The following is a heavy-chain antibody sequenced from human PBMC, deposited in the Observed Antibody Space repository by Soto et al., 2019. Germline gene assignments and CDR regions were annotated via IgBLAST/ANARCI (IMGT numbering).Heavy chain of an antibody. D-gene: IGHD2-8*01. Sequence: QVQLVQSGAEVKKPGSSVKVSCKASGGTFSSSAISWVRQAHVQGLEWRGGIIPIFGTANYAQKFQGRVTITADESTSTAYMELSSLRSEDTAVYYCASLRLVYASYYYYYGMDVWGQGTTVTVSS. V-gene: IGHV1-69*01. CDR3: ASLRLVYASYYYYYGMDV. J-gene: IGHJ6*02. CDR1: GGTFSSSA. CDR2: IIPIFGTA.